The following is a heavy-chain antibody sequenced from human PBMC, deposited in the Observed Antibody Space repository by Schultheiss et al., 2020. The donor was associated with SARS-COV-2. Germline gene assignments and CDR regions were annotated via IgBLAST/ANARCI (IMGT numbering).Heavy chain of an antibody. Sequence: SETLSLTCTVSGGSISSGSYYWSWIRQPPGKGLEWIGYIYYSGSTNYNPSLKSRVTISVDTSKNQFSLKLSSVTAADTAVYYCARVKTIAARFDPWGQGTLVTVSS. CDR2: IYYSGST. D-gene: IGHD6-6*01. J-gene: IGHJ5*02. V-gene: IGHV4-61*01. CDR1: GGSISSGSYY. CDR3: ARVKTIAARFDP.